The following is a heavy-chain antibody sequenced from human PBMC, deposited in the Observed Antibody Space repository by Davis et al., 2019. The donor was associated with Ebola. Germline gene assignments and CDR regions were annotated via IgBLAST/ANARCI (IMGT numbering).Heavy chain of an antibody. J-gene: IGHJ6*02. D-gene: IGHD2-15*01. CDR3: AREGYCSGGSCYSPRRTAYYYYGMDV. V-gene: IGHV3-21*01. CDR2: ISSSSSYI. CDR1: GFTFSSYS. Sequence: GESLKISCAASGFTFSSYSMNWVRQAPGKGLEWVSSISSSSSYIYYADSVKGRFTISRDNAKNSLYLQMNSLRAEDTAVYYCAREGYCSGGSCYSPRRTAYYYYGMDVWGQGTTVTVSS.